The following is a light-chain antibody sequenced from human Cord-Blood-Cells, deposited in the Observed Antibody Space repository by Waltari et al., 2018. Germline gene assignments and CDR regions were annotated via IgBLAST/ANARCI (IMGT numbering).Light chain of an antibody. CDR2: AAP. V-gene: IGKV1-39*01. CDR1: QSISSY. Sequence: DIQMTQSPSSLSASVGDRVTITCRASQSISSYLNWYQQKPGKAPKLLIYAAPSLQSGVPSRFSGSGSGTDFTLTISSLQPEDFATYYCQQSYSTRYTFGQGTKLEIK. J-gene: IGKJ2*01. CDR3: QQSYSTRYT.